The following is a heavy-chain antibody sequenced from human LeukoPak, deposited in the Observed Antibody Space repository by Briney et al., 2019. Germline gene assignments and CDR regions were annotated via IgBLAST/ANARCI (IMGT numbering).Heavy chain of an antibody. D-gene: IGHD3-3*01. J-gene: IGHJ4*02. CDR3: ARADFWSGYSVNFDY. CDR2: VKQDGSEK. V-gene: IGHV3-7*01. CDR1: GFSFYRYS. Sequence: GGSLRLSCATTGFSFYRYSLIWVRQAPGKGLEWVANVKQDGSEKYYVDSVKGRFTISRDNAKNSLYLQMNSLRAEDTAVYYCARADFWSGYSVNFDYWGQGTLVTVSS.